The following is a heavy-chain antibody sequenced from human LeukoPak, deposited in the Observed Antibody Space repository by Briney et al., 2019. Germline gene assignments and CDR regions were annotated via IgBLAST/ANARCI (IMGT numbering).Heavy chain of an antibody. D-gene: IGHD3-22*01. CDR1: GFAFSSYS. Sequence: PGGSLRLSCAASGFAFSSYSVNWVRQAPGKGLEWVSSISSSSTYIYYADSVKGRFTISRDNAKNSLYLQMNSLRAEDTAVYYCASSPEQLSPSMIVVYWYFDLWGRGTLVTVSS. V-gene: IGHV3-21*01. CDR3: ASSPEQLSPSMIVVYWYFDL. CDR2: ISSSSTYI. J-gene: IGHJ2*01.